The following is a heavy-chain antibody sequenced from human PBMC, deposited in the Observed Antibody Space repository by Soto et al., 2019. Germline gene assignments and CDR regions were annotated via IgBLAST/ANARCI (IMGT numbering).Heavy chain of an antibody. Sequence: ASVKVSCKAFGYSFDSYAYSWVRQAPGQGLEWMGRIGSGDTNYAQKLQGRVTMTTDTSTNTAYMELRSLGSDDTALYYCARENDPYGFDLWGQGTMVTVSS. V-gene: IGHV1-18*01. CDR1: GYSFDSYA. CDR2: IGSGDT. J-gene: IGHJ3*01. CDR3: ARENDPYGFDL.